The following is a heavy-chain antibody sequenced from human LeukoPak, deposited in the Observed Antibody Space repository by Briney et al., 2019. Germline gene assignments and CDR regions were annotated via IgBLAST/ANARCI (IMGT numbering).Heavy chain of an antibody. CDR1: GGSFSGYY. V-gene: IGHV4-34*01. CDR2: INHSGSS. CDR3: ARSSTWGYSHFDL. Sequence: SETLSLTCAVYGGSFSGYYWSWIRQPPGKGLEWIGEINHSGSSNYNPSLKSRVSISVDTSKNQSSLKVNSVTAADTAVYYCARSSTWGYSHFDLWGRGTLVTVSS. J-gene: IGHJ2*01. D-gene: IGHD7-27*01.